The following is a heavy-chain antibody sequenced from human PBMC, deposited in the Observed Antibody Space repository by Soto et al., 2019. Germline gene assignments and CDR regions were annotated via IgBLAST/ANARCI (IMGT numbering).Heavy chain of an antibody. CDR1: GGSFSGYY. V-gene: IGHV4-34*01. Sequence: SETLSLTCAVYGGSFSGYYWSWIRQPPGKGLEWIGEINHSGSTNYNPSLKSRVTISVDTSKNQFSLKLSSVTAADTAVYYCARGVLTVDYWFDPWGEGTLVTISS. CDR3: ARGVLTVDYWFDP. CDR2: INHSGST. J-gene: IGHJ5*02. D-gene: IGHD2-8*01.